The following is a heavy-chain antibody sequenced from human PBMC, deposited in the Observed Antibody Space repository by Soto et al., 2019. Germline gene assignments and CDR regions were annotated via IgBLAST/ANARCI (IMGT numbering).Heavy chain of an antibody. J-gene: IGHJ4*02. Sequence: QVKLVQSGAELKKPGASVKVSCKASGYTFSNYGISWVRQAPGQGLEGMGWISAYNGNTNFPQKLQGRVTMTTDTSTGTAYRELSSLRSDDTTVYYGARLNVFRSLEWLVWGQGTLVNVSS. D-gene: IGHD3-3*01. CDR3: ARLNVFRSLEWLV. V-gene: IGHV1-18*04. CDR1: GYTFSNYG. CDR2: ISAYNGNT.